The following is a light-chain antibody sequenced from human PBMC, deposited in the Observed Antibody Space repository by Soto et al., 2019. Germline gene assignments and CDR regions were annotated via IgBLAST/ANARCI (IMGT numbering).Light chain of an antibody. J-gene: IGLJ1*01. V-gene: IGLV2-14*03. CDR1: SSDVGGSNY. Sequence: QSALTQPASVSGSPGQSITISCTGTSSDVGGSNYVSWYQHHPGKAPKLIIYDVSNRPSGVSDRFSGSKSGNTASLTISGLRTEDEADYYCCSYTFSNTLYVFGTGNQLTVL. CDR2: DVS. CDR3: CSYTFSNTLYV.